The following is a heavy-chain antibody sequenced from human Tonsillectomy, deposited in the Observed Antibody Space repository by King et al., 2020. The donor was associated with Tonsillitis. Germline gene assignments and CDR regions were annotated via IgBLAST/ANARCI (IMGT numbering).Heavy chain of an antibody. D-gene: IGHD2-21*02. V-gene: IGHV3-33*08. J-gene: IGHJ4*02. CDR2: IWYDGSNK. CDR1: GFTFSNYG. Sequence: VQLVESGGGVVQPGRSLRLSCAASGFTFSNYGIHWVRQAPGEGLEWLAVIWYDGSNKNYGDSVKGRFSISRDNSKNTLYLRMNSLRAEDTAVYYCARDYCGGDCYSFDSWGQGTLVTVSS. CDR3: ARDYCGGDCYSFDS.